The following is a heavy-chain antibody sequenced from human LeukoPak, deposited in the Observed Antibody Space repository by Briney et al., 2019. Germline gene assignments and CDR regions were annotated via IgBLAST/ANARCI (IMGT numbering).Heavy chain of an antibody. CDR2: ISAYNGNT. Sequence: GASVKVSCKASGYTFTSYGISWVRQAPGQGLEWMGWISAYNGNTNYAQKLQGRVTMTTDTSTSTAYMELRSLRSDDTAVYYCARGRWQWLVHYYYYMDVWGKGTTVTISS. D-gene: IGHD6-19*01. CDR3: ARGRWQWLVHYYYYMDV. J-gene: IGHJ6*03. CDR1: GYTFTSYG. V-gene: IGHV1-18*01.